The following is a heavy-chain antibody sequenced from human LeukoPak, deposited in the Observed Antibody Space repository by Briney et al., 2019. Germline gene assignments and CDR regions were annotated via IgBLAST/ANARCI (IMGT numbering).Heavy chain of an antibody. CDR3: ARDVGGSGSYYTDNFDY. J-gene: IGHJ4*02. V-gene: IGHV3-48*03. CDR2: ISSSSSTI. Sequence: PGGSLRLSCAASGFTFSSYEMNWVRQAPGKGLEWVSYISSSSSTIYYADSVKGRFTISRDNAKNSLYLQMNSLRAEDTAVYYCARDVGGSGSYYTDNFDYWGQGTLVTVSS. CDR1: GFTFSSYE. D-gene: IGHD3-10*01.